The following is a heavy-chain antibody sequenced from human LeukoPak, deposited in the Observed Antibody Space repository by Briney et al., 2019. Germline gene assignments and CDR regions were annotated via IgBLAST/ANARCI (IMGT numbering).Heavy chain of an antibody. CDR2: IYSGGST. CDR3: AKGQVLRYFDWSPLGALRDYYFDY. D-gene: IGHD3-9*01. J-gene: IGHJ4*02. Sequence: GGSLRLSCAASGLTVSSNYMSWVRQAPGKGLEWDSVIYSGGSTYYADSVKGRFTISRDNSKNTLYLQMNSLRAEDTAVYYCAKGQVLRYFDWSPLGALRDYYFDYWGQGTLVTVSS. CDR1: GLTVSSNY. V-gene: IGHV3-53*01.